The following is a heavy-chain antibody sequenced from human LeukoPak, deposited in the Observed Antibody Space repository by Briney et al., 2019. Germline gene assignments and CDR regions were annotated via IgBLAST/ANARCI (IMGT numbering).Heavy chain of an antibody. CDR3: AKYGPQDSGSSHFDY. D-gene: IGHD1-26*01. CDR1: GFTFSGYT. CDR2: IRDSGSST. J-gene: IGHJ4*02. V-gene: IGHV3-23*01. Sequence: GGSLRLSCAASGFTFSGYTMSWVRQAPGKGLEWVSAIRDSGSSTHYADSVKGRFTTSRDNSKNTLFLQMNILRAEDTAIYYCAKYGPQDSGSSHFDYWGQGALVTVSS.